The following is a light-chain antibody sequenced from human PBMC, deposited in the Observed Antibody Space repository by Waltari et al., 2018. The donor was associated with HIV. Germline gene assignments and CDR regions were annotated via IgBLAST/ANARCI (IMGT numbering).Light chain of an antibody. Sequence: VMTQSPATLSVSPGERVTLSCRDSQSISTNLAWYQQKPGQAPRLLIDAASTSATGIPVRFSGSGSCTEFSLTISSLQSEDFAVYFCQRYNSWPPGAFGQGTKLEIK. V-gene: IGKV3-15*01. CDR1: QSISTN. J-gene: IGKJ1*01. CDR3: QRYNSWPPGA. CDR2: AAS.